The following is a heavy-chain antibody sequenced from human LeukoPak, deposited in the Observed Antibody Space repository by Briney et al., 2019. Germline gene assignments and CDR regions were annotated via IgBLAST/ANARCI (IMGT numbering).Heavy chain of an antibody. J-gene: IGHJ3*02. CDR1: GGTFSSYA. V-gene: IGHV1-69*05. D-gene: IGHD3-22*01. CDR3: ARQERYYYDSSGYPEAFDI. CDR2: IIPIFGTA. Sequence: SVKVSCKASGGTFSSYAISWVRQAPGQGLEWMGGIIPIFGTANYAQKFQGRVTITTDESTSTAYMELSSLRSEDTAVYYCARQERYYYDSSGYPEAFDIWGQGTMVTVSS.